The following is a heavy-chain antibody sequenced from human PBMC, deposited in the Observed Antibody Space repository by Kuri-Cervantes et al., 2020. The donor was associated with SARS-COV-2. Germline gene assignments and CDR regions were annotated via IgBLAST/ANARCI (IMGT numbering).Heavy chain of an antibody. J-gene: IGHJ4*02. Sequence: SLKISCAASGFTFDDYAMHWVRQAPGKGLEWVSGISWNSGSIGYADSVKDRFTISRDNAKNSLYLQMNSLRAEDTALYYCAKDIDTASVVVPAAINFDYWGQGTLVTVSS. CDR3: AKDIDTASVVVPAAINFDY. CDR1: GFTFDDYA. CDR2: ISWNSGSI. V-gene: IGHV3-9*01. D-gene: IGHD2-2*02.